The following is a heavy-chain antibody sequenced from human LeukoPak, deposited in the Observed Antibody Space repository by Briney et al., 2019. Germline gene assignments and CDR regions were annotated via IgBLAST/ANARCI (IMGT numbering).Heavy chain of an antibody. CDR3: ARAGGGYVAGYPAYYFDY. V-gene: IGHV1-69*01. Sequence: SVKVSCKASGGTFSSYAISWVRQAPGQGLEWMGGIIPIFGTANYAQKFQGRVTITADESTSTAYMERSSLRSEDTAVYYCARAGGGYVAGYPAYYFDYWGQGTLVTVSS. CDR1: GGTFSSYA. CDR2: IIPIFGTA. J-gene: IGHJ4*02. D-gene: IGHD6-19*01.